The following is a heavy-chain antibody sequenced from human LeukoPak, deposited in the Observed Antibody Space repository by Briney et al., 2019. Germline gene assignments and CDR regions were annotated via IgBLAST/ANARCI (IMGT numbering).Heavy chain of an antibody. D-gene: IGHD6-13*01. V-gene: IGHV3-53*01. CDR1: GFTVSSNY. Sequence: GGSLRLSCAASGFTVSSNYMSWVRQAPGKGLEWVSVIYSGGSTYYADSVKGRFTISRDNSKNTLYLQMNCLRAEDTAVYYCARDRGSIAAVGTGAFDIWGQGTMVTVSS. CDR2: IYSGGST. CDR3: ARDRGSIAAVGTGAFDI. J-gene: IGHJ3*02.